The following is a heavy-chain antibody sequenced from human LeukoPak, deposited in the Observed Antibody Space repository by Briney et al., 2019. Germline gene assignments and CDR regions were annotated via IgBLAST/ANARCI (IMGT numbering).Heavy chain of an antibody. CDR3: ATGSSGWQAYLFDY. V-gene: IGHV1-24*01. Sequence: ASVKVSCKVSGYTLTELSMHWVRQAPGKGLEWMGGFDPEDGETIYAQKFQGRVTMTEDTSTDTAYMKLSSLRSEDTAVYYCATGSSGWQAYLFDYWGQGTLVTVSS. D-gene: IGHD6-19*01. CDR2: FDPEDGET. CDR1: GYTLTELS. J-gene: IGHJ4*02.